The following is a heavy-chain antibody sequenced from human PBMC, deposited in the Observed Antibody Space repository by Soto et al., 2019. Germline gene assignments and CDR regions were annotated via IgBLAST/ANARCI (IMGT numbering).Heavy chain of an antibody. D-gene: IGHD3-16*02. Sequence: ASVKVSCKASGGTFSSYAISWVRQAPGQGLEWMGGIIPIFGTANYAQKFQGRVTITADESTSTAYMELSSLRSEDTAVYYCARVQIIVRLGKYNWFDPWGQGTLVTVSS. J-gene: IGHJ5*02. CDR2: IIPIFGTA. V-gene: IGHV1-69*13. CDR3: ARVQIIVRLGKYNWFDP. CDR1: GGTFSSYA.